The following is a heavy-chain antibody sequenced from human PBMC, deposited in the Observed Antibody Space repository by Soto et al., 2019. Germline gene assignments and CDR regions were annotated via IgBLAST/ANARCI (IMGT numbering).Heavy chain of an antibody. J-gene: IGHJ5*02. CDR1: GGTFGNSA. V-gene: IGHV1-69*12. D-gene: IGHD3-3*01. CDR2: IVPMFGTA. Sequence: QVQLVQSGAEVKKPGSSVNVSCKTSGGTFGNSAVTWVRQAPGQGLEWLGGIVPMFGTANYAQKCQGRVTITAGESTITAYMELNSLKTDDTAVYYCARDGDPQSAFWSGPLGGGRFDPWGQGTLVTVSS. CDR3: ARDGDPQSAFWSGPLGGGRFDP.